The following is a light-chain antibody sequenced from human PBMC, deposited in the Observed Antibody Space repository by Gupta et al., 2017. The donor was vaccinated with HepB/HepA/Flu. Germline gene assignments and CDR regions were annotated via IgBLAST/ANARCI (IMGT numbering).Light chain of an antibody. CDR1: SSNIGSNY. Sequence: QSVLTQPPSASGTPGQRVTISCSGSSSNIGSNYVYWYQQLPGTAPKLLIDRNNQRPSGVTDRFSGSKSGTSASLAISGLRSEDEDDYYCAAWDDSLSALYVFGTGTKVTVL. J-gene: IGLJ1*01. CDR3: AAWDDSLSALYV. CDR2: RNN. V-gene: IGLV1-47*01.